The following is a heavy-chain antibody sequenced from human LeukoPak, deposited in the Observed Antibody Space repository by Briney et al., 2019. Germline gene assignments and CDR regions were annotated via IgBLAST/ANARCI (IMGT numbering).Heavy chain of an antibody. CDR1: ELPFSNYA. V-gene: IGHV3-23*01. D-gene: IGHD3-9*01. CDR2: IVGSGGST. J-gene: IGHJ4*02. CDR3: AKWGDYDILTGYYDSDY. Sequence: GGSLRLSCAASELPFSNYAMSWVRQAPGKGLEWASAIVGSGGSTYYADSVKGRFTISRDNPKNTLYLQMNSLRAEDTAVYYCAKWGDYDILTGYYDSDYWGQGTLVTVSS.